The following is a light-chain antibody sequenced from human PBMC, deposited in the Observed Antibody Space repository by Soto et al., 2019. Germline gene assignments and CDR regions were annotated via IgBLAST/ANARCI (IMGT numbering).Light chain of an antibody. Sequence: QSALTQPHSVSASPGQSVTISCAGSTSDVGGYNYVSWYQQKPGEAPKFVIFDVTNRPSGVPDRFSGSKSGDTAFLTISGLQAEDEADYYCCSYTTGSTLVCGTGTKLTVL. CDR2: DVT. CDR3: CSYTTGSTLV. CDR1: TSDVGGYNY. J-gene: IGLJ1*01. V-gene: IGLV2-11*01.